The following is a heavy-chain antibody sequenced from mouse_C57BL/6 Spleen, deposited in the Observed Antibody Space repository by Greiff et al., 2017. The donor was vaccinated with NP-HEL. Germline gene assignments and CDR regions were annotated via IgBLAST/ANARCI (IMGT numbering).Heavy chain of an antibody. D-gene: IGHD2-1*01. J-gene: IGHJ4*01. CDR1: GYAFSSYW. V-gene: IGHV1-80*01. Sequence: VQLQQSGAELVKPGASVKISCKASGYAFSSYWMNWVKQRPGKGLEWIGQIYPGDGDTNYNGKFKGKATLTADKSASTAYMQLSSLTSEDSAVYFCARENYGNYEYAMDYWGQGTSVTVSS. CDR2: IYPGDGDT. CDR3: ARENYGNYEYAMDY.